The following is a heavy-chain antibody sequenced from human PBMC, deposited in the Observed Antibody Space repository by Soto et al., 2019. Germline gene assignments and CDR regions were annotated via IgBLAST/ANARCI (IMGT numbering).Heavy chain of an antibody. D-gene: IGHD6-13*01. CDR1: GFTFSSYA. V-gene: IGHV3-23*01. J-gene: IGHJ4*02. CDR2: ISGSGVST. CDR3: AKPLAAAGGYYFDY. Sequence: EVQVLESGGGLVQPGGSLRLSCAASGFTFSSYAMSWVRQAPGQGLEWVSAISGSGVSTYYADSVKGRFTIARDNSKNTLFLQMNSLRDEDTAVYFCAKPLAAAGGYYFDYWGQGTLVTVSS.